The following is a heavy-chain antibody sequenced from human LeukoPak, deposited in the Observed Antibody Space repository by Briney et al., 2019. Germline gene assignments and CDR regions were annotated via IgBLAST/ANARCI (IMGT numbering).Heavy chain of an antibody. Sequence: GGSLRLSCAASGFTFSSYSMNWVRQAPGKGLEWVSSISSSSSYIYYADSVKGRFTISRDNAKNSLYLQMNSLRAVDTAVYYCAREGIVGAPRAFDIWGQGTMVTVSS. CDR3: AREGIVGAPRAFDI. CDR2: ISSSSSYI. CDR1: GFTFSSYS. V-gene: IGHV3-21*01. D-gene: IGHD1-26*01. J-gene: IGHJ3*02.